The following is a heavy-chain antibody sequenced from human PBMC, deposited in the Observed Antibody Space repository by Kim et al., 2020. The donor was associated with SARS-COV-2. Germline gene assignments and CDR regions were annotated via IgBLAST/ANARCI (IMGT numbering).Heavy chain of an antibody. D-gene: IGHD3-9*01. CDR1: GYSFTSYW. J-gene: IGHJ4*02. V-gene: IGHV5-10-1*01. Sequence: GESLKISCKGSGYSFTSYWISWVRQMPGKGLEWMGRIDPSDSYTNYSPSFQGHVTISADKSISTAYLQWSSLKASYTAMYYCARHEMTGYSFGGFDYWGQGTLVTVSS. CDR3: ARHEMTGYSFGGFDY. CDR2: IDPSDSYT.